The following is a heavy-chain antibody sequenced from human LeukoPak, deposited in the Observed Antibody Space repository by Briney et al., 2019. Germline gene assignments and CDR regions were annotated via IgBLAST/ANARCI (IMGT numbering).Heavy chain of an antibody. D-gene: IGHD2-21*01. CDR2: IKQDGSEK. J-gene: IGHJ4*02. Sequence: GGSLRLSCAASGFTFSSYWMTWVRQAPGKGLEWVANIKQDGSEKCYVDSVQGRFTISRDNAKNSLYLQMNSLRAEDTAVYYCARDCFAENNYWGQGILVTVSS. CDR3: ARDCFAENNY. CDR1: GFTFSSYW. V-gene: IGHV3-7*01.